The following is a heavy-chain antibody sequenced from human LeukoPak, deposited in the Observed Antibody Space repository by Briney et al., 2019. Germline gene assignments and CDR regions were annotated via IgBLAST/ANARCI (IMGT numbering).Heavy chain of an antibody. J-gene: IGHJ3*02. CDR3: ARELITFGGVIVNGAFDI. D-gene: IGHD3-16*02. Sequence: GGSLRLSXAASGFTVSSNYMSWVRQAPEKGLEWVSVIYSGGSTYYADSVKGRFTISRDNSKNTLYLQMNSLRAEDAAVYYCARELITFGGVIVNGAFDIWGQGTMVTVSS. CDR1: GFTVSSNY. CDR2: IYSGGST. V-gene: IGHV3-53*01.